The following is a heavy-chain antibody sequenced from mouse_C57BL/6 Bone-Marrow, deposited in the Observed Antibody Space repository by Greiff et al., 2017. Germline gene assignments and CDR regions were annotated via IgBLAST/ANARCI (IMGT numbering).Heavy chain of an antibody. CDR2: IYPRSGNT. CDR3: ARDGGSYYDPFAY. J-gene: IGHJ3*01. D-gene: IGHD1-1*02. Sequence: QVQLQQSGAELARPGASVKLSCKASGYTFTSYGISWVKQRPGQGLEWIGEIYPRSGNTYYNEKFKGKATLTADKSSSTAYMELRSLSSEDSAVYFCARDGGSYYDPFAYWGQGTLVTVSA. CDR1: GYTFTSYG. V-gene: IGHV1-81*01.